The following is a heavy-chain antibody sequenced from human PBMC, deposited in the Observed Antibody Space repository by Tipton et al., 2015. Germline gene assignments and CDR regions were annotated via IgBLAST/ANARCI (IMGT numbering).Heavy chain of an antibody. V-gene: IGHV4-61*01. Sequence: LRLSCTVSGGSVSSGSYYWSWIRQPPGKGLEWIGYISFSDTTHYNPSLKSRITISLNTSKNQFSLKMSSVTAADTAVYYCARGEIGDFDSWGQGTLVTVSS. CDR1: GGSVSSGSYY. J-gene: IGHJ4*02. D-gene: IGHD4-17*01. CDR3: ARGEIGDFDS. CDR2: ISFSDTT.